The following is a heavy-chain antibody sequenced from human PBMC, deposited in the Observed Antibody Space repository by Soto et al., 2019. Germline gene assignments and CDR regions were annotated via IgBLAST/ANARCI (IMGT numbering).Heavy chain of an antibody. CDR2: ISSSSSTI. V-gene: IGHV3-48*01. D-gene: IGHD2-2*01. Sequence: GGSLRVSCAASGFTVSSNFMNWVRQAPGKGLEWVSYISSSSSTIFYTDSVKGRFTISRDDSENTLYLQMSSLRAEDTAVYYCAKRKYCPSTTCFDYWGEGTQVTVP. CDR1: GFTVSSNF. CDR3: AKRKYCPSTTCFDY. J-gene: IGHJ4*02.